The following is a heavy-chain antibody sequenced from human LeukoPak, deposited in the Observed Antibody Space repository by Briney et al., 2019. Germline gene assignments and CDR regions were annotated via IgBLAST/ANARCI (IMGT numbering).Heavy chain of an antibody. Sequence: GGSLRLSCAASGFTFSTYAMTWVRQAPGKGLEWVSAIGGTGNSTYYADSVKGRFTISRDNSKNTLYLQMNSLRAEDTAIYYCAKPYDTSGNYWAPFDYWGQGTLVTVSS. CDR1: GFTFSTYA. J-gene: IGHJ4*02. V-gene: IGHV3-23*01. CDR2: IGGTGNST. D-gene: IGHD3-22*01. CDR3: AKPYDTSGNYWAPFDY.